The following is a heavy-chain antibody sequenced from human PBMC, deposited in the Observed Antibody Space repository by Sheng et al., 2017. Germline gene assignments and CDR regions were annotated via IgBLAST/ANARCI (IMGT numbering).Heavy chain of an antibody. CDR1: GYSISSGYY. CDR2: IYHSGST. CDR3: VKYSSSSGGPLSYY. D-gene: IGHD6-6*01. Sequence: QVQLQESGPGLVKPSETLSLTCAVSGYSISSGYYWGWIRQPPGKGLEWIGSIYHSGSTYYNPSLKSRVTISVDTSKNQFSLKLSSVTAADTAVYYCVKYSSSSGGPLSYYWGRGNPSVTVSS. J-gene: IGHJ4*02. V-gene: IGHV4-38-2*01.